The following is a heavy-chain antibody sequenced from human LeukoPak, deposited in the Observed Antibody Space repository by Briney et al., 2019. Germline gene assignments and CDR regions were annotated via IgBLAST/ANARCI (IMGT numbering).Heavy chain of an antibody. CDR3: ATETGVYFEY. V-gene: IGHV4-59*01. D-gene: IGHD3-10*01. CDR2: IYYSGTT. Sequence: SETLSLTCTVSGGSISSYYWSWIRQPPGKGLEWIGYIYYSGTTNYNPSLKSRVTLSVDTAKNQFSLKLSSMTAADTAVYYCATETGVYFEYWGQGTLVTVSS. J-gene: IGHJ4*02. CDR1: GGSISSYY.